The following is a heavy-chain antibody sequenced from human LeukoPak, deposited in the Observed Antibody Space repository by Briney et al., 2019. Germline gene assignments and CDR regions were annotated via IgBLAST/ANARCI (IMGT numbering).Heavy chain of an antibody. V-gene: IGHV3-43*01. CDR3: AKDGKNYFDY. Sequence: GGSLRLSCAASGFTFDHYTMHWVRQAPGKGLEWVSLISWDGGSTYYADSVKGRFTISRDNSKNSLSLQMNSLRAEDTALYYCAKDGKNYFDYWGQGTLVTVSS. CDR1: GFTFDHYT. CDR2: ISWDGGST. J-gene: IGHJ4*02.